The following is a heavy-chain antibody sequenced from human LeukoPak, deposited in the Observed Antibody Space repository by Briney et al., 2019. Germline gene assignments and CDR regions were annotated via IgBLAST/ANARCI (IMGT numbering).Heavy chain of an antibody. V-gene: IGHV1-18*01. J-gene: IGHJ4*02. CDR1: GYTFTTYA. D-gene: IGHD3/OR15-3a*01. CDR2: ISTYNGNT. CDR3: ARFWTGYLPDY. Sequence: ASVKVSCKASGYTFTTYAVSWVRQAPGQGLEWMGWISTYNGNTEYVKSLQGRVTMTTDTSSSTAYMELRGLKSDDTAVYYCARFWTGYLPDYWGRGTLVTVSS.